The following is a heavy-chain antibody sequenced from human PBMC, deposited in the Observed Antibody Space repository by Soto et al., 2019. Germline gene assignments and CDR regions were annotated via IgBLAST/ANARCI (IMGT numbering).Heavy chain of an antibody. J-gene: IGHJ3*02. CDR2: ISSSSSYI. D-gene: IGHD2-15*01. CDR3: ARAVETRGGAFDI. CDR1: GFTFSSYS. V-gene: IGHV3-21*01. Sequence: EVQLVESGGGLVKPGGSLRLSCAASGFTFSSYSMNWVRQAPGKGLEWVSSISSSSSYIYYADSVKGRFTISRDNAKNSLYLQINSLRAEDTAVYYCARAVETRGGAFDIWGQGTMVTVSS.